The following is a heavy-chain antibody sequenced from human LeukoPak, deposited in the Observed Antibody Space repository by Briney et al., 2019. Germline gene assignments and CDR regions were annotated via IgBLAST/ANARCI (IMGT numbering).Heavy chain of an antibody. J-gene: IGHJ6*02. Sequence: GGSLRLSCAASGFTFSSYWMSWVRQAPGKGLEWMANIKQDGSKKYYVASVKRRSTISRDNDKTSLYLQMNSLRAEDTAVSYCARDEPHRWLHPGRYYGMDVWGQGTTVTVSS. V-gene: IGHV3-7*01. CDR1: GFTFSSYW. CDR3: ARDEPHRWLHPGRYYGMDV. D-gene: IGHD5-24*01. CDR2: IKQDGSKK.